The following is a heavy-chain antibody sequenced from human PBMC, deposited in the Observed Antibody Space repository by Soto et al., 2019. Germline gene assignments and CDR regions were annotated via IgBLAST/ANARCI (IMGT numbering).Heavy chain of an antibody. D-gene: IGHD4-17*01. CDR1: VASISGYY. J-gene: IGHJ6*02. V-gene: IGHV4-59*01. CDR3: ARVPVTTYYYYGMDV. CDR2: IYYSGST. Sequence: SETLSLTSTGPVASISGYYWSGIRQPPGKGLEWIGYIYYSGSTNYNPSLKSRVTISVDTSKNQFSLRLSSVTAADTAVYYCARVPVTTYYYYGMDVWGQGTTVTVSS.